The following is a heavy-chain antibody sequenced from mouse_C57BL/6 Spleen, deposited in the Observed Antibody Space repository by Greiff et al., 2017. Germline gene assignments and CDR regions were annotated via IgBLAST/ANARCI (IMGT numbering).Heavy chain of an antibody. CDR2: IYPGDGDT. CDR3: ARSEYYGSSYDAMDY. CDR1: GYAFSSSW. V-gene: IGHV1-82*01. D-gene: IGHD1-1*01. J-gene: IGHJ4*01. Sequence: QVQLKESGPELVKPGASVTISCKASGYAFSSSWMNWVKQRPGKGLEWIGRIYPGDGDTNYNGKFKGKATLTADKSSSTAYMQLSSLTSEDSAVYFCARSEYYGSSYDAMDYWGQGTSVTVSS.